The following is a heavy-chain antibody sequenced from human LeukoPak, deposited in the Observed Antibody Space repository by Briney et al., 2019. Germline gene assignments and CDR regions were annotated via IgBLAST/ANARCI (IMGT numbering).Heavy chain of an antibody. CDR3: AKDLTHSYYYYGMDV. J-gene: IGHJ6*02. CDR2: IWYDGSNE. V-gene: IGHV3-33*06. Sequence: PGGSLRLSCAASGFTFSSYGMHWVRQAPGKGLEWVALIWYDGSNENYADTVKGRFTISRDNSKNTLYLQMNSLRAEDTAVYYCAKDLTHSYYYYGMDVWGQGTTVTVSS. CDR1: GFTFSSYG.